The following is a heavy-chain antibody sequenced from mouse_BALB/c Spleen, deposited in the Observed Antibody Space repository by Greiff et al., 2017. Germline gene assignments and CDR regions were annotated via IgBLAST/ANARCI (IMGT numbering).Heavy chain of an antibody. D-gene: IGHD1-1*01. CDR3: ARRGSSYGYAMDY. CDR1: GYAFTNYL. CDR2: INPGSGGT. J-gene: IGHJ4*01. V-gene: IGHV1-54*01. Sequence: QVQLQQSGAELVRPGTSVKVSCKASGYAFTNYLIEWVKQRPGQGLEWIGVINPGSGGTNYNEKFKGKATLTADKSSSTAYMQLSSLTSDDSAVYFCARRGSSYGYAMDYRGQGTSVTVSS.